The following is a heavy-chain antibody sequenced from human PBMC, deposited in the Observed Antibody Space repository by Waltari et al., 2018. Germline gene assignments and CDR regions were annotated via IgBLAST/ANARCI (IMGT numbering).Heavy chain of an antibody. CDR2: RNQDGGGK. J-gene: IGHJ4*02. V-gene: IGHV3-7*04. Sequence: EVQLVESGGGLVQPGGSLRLSCAASGFTFRRNWIAWVRQAPGRGRDGWANRNQDGGGKYYVDCVRGRFTISRDNARNSLYLQMDSLRDEDTALYYCARDRGWNTLDYWGQGTLVTVSS. D-gene: IGHD6-19*01. CDR3: ARDRGWNTLDY. CDR1: GFTFRRNW.